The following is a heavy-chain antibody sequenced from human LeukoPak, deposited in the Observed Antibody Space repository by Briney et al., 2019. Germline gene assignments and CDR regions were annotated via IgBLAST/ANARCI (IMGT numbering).Heavy chain of an antibody. J-gene: IGHJ4*02. V-gene: IGHV3-11*01. D-gene: IGHD3-22*01. CDR2: ISSSGGTI. CDR1: GFTFSDYY. CDR3: AKALTVYDSSGYYYTYFDY. Sequence: GGSLRLSWAASGFTFSDYYMSWIRQAPGKGLEWVSYISSSGGTIYYADSVKGRFTISRDNAKNSLYLQMNSLRAEDTAVYYCAKALTVYDSSGYYYTYFDYWGQGTLVTVSS.